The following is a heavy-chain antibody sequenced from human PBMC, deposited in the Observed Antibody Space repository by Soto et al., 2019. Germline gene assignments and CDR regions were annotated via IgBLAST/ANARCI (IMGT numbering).Heavy chain of an antibody. Sequence: QVQLQESGPGLVKPSQTLSLTCTVSGGSISSGGYYWSWIRQHPGKGLEWIGYIYYSGSTYYNPSLKSRVNIAVDTSKKQFSLKLSSVTAADTAVYFWARDRGYESSLGLYYWGQGTLVTVSS. J-gene: IGHJ4*02. V-gene: IGHV4-31*03. CDR3: ARDRGYESSLGLYY. CDR1: GGSISSGGYY. D-gene: IGHD3-22*01. CDR2: IYYSGST.